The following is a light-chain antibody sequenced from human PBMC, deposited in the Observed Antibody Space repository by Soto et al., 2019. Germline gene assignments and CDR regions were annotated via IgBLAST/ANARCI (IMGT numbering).Light chain of an antibody. CDR3: QQYGRSPLVT. CDR1: HSLSSSY. V-gene: IGKV3-20*01. J-gene: IGKJ5*01. CDR2: GAF. Sequence: EIVLTQSPGTLSLSPGERATLSSRASHSLSSSYLAWYQQKPGQAPRLLIYGAFSSATGIPDRFSGSGSGTDCTLTRVGLDPENFTMYYCQQYGRSPLVTFVQGTRLEIK.